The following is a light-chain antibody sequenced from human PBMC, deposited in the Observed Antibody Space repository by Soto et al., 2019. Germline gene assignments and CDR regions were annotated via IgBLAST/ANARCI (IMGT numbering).Light chain of an antibody. J-gene: IGKJ5*01. CDR2: AAS. Sequence: DIQLTQSPSFLSASVGDRVTITCRASQGISNYLAWYQQRPGKAPKLLIYAASTLQTGVPSRFSGSGSGTEFTLTISSRQPEDFATYHCQQLTSYPRSTFGQGTRLEI. CDR1: QGISNY. V-gene: IGKV1-9*01. CDR3: QQLTSYPRST.